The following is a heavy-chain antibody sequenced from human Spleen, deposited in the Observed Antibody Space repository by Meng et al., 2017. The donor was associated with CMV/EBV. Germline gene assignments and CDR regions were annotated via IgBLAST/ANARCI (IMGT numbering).Heavy chain of an antibody. CDR3: ARAVEYSSSPFDY. CDR1: GGSLTSYF. V-gene: IGHV4-59*01. D-gene: IGHD6-6*01. CDR2: IYYGGIT. Sequence: SETLSLTCSVSGGSLTSYFWSWIRQSPGKGLEWIGYIYYGGITNYNPSLKTRLTISVDTSKSQFSLNLSSVTAADTAVYYCARAVEYSSSPFDYWGQGTLVTVSS. J-gene: IGHJ4*02.